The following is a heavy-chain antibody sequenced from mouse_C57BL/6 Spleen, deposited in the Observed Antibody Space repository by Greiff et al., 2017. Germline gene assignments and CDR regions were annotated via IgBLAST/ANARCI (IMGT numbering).Heavy chain of an antibody. CDR2: INPGSGGT. V-gene: IGHV1-54*01. CDR3: ARWGGSSSFAY. D-gene: IGHD1-1*01. Sequence: VQGVESGAELVRPGTSVKVSCKASGYAFTNYLIEWVKQRPGQGLEWIGVINPGSGGTNYNEKFKGKATLTADKSSSTAYMQLSSLTSEDSAVYFCARWGGSSSFAYWGQGTLVTVSA. CDR1: GYAFTNYL. J-gene: IGHJ3*01.